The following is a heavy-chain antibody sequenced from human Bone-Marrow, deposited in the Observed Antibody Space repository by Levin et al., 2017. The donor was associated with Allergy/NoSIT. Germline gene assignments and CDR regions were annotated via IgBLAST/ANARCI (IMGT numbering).Heavy chain of an antibody. CDR2: INPNSGGT. CDR3: AREQKVNGYPTSNWFDP. J-gene: IGHJ5*02. CDR1: GYTFTGYY. Sequence: ASVKVSCKASGYTFTGYYMHWVRQAPGQGLEWMGWINPNSGGTNYAQKFQGRVTMTRDTSISTAYMELSRLRSDDTAVYYCAREQKVNGYPTSNWFDPWGQGTLVTVSS. V-gene: IGHV1-2*02. D-gene: IGHD5-18*01.